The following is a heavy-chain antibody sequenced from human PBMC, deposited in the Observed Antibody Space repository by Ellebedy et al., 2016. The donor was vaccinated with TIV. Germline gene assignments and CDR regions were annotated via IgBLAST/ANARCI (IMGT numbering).Heavy chain of an antibody. CDR3: ARGRVVRGVISYYYGMDV. V-gene: IGHV3-11*06. Sequence: PWGSLRLSCAASEFTFSDYHMSLIRQAPGKGLEWVSYSSSSSSSTNYADSVKGRFTISRDDAKNSLYLQMNSLRAEDTAVYYCARGRVVRGVISYYYGMDVWGQGTTVTVSS. CDR2: SSSSSSST. D-gene: IGHD3-10*01. CDR1: EFTFSDYH. J-gene: IGHJ6*02.